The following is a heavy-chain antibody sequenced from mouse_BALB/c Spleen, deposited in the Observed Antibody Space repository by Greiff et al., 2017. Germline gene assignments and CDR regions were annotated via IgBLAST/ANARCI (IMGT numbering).Heavy chain of an antibody. CDR3: TRGNYYAMDY. V-gene: IGHV1S22*01. CDR2: IYPGSGST. J-gene: IGHJ4*01. Sequence: LQQPGSELVRPGASVKLSCKASGYTFTSYWMHWVKQRPGQGLEWIGNIYPGSGSTNYDEKFKSKGTLTVDTSSSTAYMHLSSLTSEDSAVYYCTRGNYYAMDYWGQGTSVTVSS. CDR1: GYTFTSYW. D-gene: IGHD2-1*01.